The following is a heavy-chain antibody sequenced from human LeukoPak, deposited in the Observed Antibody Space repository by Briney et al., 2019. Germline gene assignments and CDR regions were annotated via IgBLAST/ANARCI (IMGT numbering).Heavy chain of an antibody. CDR2: ISSSGSTI. J-gene: IGHJ6*03. D-gene: IGHD3-22*01. CDR3: ARGGAYYDSSGYYPPSYYYYMDV. CDR1: GFTFSDYN. V-gene: IGHV3-11*04. Sequence: PGGSLRLSCAASGFTFSDYNMSWIRQAPGKGLEWVSYISSSGSTIYYADSVKGRFTISRDNAKNSLYLQMNSLRAEDTAVYYCARGGAYYDSSGYYPPSYYYYMDVWGKGTTVTVSS.